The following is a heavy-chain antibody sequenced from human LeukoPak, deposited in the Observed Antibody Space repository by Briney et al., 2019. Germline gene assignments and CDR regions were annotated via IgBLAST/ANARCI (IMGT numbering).Heavy chain of an antibody. CDR2: INLSSGTA. V-gene: IGHV1-46*01. Sequence: ASVKVSCKASGDTFTSYFMHWVRQAPGQGLEWMGIINLSSGTATYTQKFQGRVTMTRDTSTSTVYMELSSLRSEDTAVYYCARASDLRYCSGGSCYRFDYWGQGTLVTVSS. J-gene: IGHJ4*02. CDR1: GDTFTSYF. D-gene: IGHD2-15*01. CDR3: ARASDLRYCSGGSCYRFDY.